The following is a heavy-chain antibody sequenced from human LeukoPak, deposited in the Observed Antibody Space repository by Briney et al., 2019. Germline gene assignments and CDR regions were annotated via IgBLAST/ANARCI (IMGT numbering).Heavy chain of an antibody. Sequence: GASVKVSCKASGGTFSSYAISWVRQAPGQGLEWMGRIIPILGIANYAQKFQGRVTITADKSTSTAYMELRSLRSDDTAVYYCASLHSGYEGSFDYWGQGTLVTVSS. CDR1: GGTFSSYA. CDR2: IIPILGIA. D-gene: IGHD5-12*01. V-gene: IGHV1-69*04. J-gene: IGHJ4*02. CDR3: ASLHSGYEGSFDY.